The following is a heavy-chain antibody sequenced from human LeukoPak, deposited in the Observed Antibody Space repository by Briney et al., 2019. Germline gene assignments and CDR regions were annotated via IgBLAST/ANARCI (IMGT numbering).Heavy chain of an antibody. CDR1: GGSIDDYY. V-gene: IGHV4-4*07. CDR2: IYSSGST. D-gene: IGHD4-17*01. Sequence: SETLSLTCTVSGGSIDDYYWSWIRQSAGKGLEWIGRIYSSGSTKYNPSLQSRVTMSVDASKNQVSLKLSSVTAADTAVYYCAGGIYDYGDYGPDAFDIWGQGTMVTVSS. J-gene: IGHJ3*02. CDR3: AGGIYDYGDYGPDAFDI.